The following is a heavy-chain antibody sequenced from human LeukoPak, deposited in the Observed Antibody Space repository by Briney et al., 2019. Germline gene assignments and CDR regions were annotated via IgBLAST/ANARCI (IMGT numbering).Heavy chain of an antibody. CDR3: ARGEDHSGIGVFPTPVGY. J-gene: IGHJ4*02. CDR2: IYHSGSA. D-gene: IGHD3-10*01. Sequence: ETLCLSSALYRGTLRGYYWSRVRGPPGKGVEWIGEIYHSGSANYNPSVNSRVTISVATSKNQFSLELSSITAADTAVYYCARGEDHSGIGVFPTPVGYWGQGTLVTVSS. V-gene: IGHV4-34*01. CDR1: RGTLRGYY.